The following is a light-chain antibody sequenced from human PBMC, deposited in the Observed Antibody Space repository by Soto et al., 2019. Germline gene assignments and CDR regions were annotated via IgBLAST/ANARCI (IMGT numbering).Light chain of an antibody. CDR2: GAS. Sequence: ERVLKPPPATLSVSPGERSTLSCMASQSISSNLAWYQQKPGQAPRLLMYGASTRATGVPARFSGSGSGTDFTLTINRLEPEDFAVYNCQQYGSSSITFGQGTRLEIK. CDR3: QQYGSSSIT. CDR1: QSISSN. J-gene: IGKJ5*01. V-gene: IGKV3-20*01.